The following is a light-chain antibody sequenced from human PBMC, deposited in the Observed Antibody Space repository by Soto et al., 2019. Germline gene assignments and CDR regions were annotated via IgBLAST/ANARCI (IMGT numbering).Light chain of an antibody. CDR3: QQSSQWPPIT. CDR1: QSVGRY. V-gene: IGKV3-11*01. Sequence: EFVLTQSPATLSLSPGERATLSCRASQSVGRYLAWYQQKPGQAPRLLIYDAYNRATGIPAGFSGSGSGTDFTLTISSLEPEDFAVYYCQQSSQWPPITFGQGTRLEIK. J-gene: IGKJ5*01. CDR2: DAY.